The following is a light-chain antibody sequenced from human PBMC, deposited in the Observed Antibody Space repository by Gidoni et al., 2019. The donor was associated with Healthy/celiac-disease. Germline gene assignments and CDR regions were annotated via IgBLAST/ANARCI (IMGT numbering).Light chain of an antibody. CDR1: QSVSSSY. CDR2: GAS. CDR3: QQYGSSPET. Sequence: EIVLTQSPGTLSLSPSERATPSCRARQSVSSSYLAWYQQKPGQAPRLLIYGASSRATGIPDRFRGSGSGTDFTLTISRLEPEDFAVYYCQQYGSSPETFGQGTKVEIK. V-gene: IGKV3-20*01. J-gene: IGKJ1*01.